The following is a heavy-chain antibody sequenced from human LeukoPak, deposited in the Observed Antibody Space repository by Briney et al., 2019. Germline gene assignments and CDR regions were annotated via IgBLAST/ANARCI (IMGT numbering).Heavy chain of an antibody. J-gene: IGHJ4*02. CDR1: GFTFSNYA. Sequence: GGSLRLSCAASGFTFSNYAMHWVRQAPGKGLEWVAVISYDGSITYYADSVKGRFTSSRGNSKNMLYLNSKNTLYLQMNSLRVEDTAVYYCARGTNIAAAGPSFDYWGQGTLVTVSS. CDR3: ARGTNIAAAGPSFDY. CDR2: ISYDGSIT. D-gene: IGHD6-13*01. V-gene: IGHV3-30*04.